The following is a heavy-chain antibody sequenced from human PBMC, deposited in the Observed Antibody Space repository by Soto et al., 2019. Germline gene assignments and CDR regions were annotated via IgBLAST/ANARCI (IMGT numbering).Heavy chain of an antibody. D-gene: IGHD6-6*01. V-gene: IGHV1-2*02. J-gene: IGHJ4*01. CDR2: INPNTGDR. CDR1: GYTFTGYF. CDR3: ARSLSTIGARPDY. Sequence: GASVEVSCKASGYTFTGYFIHWVLQAPGQGLEWMGWINPNTGDRNYAQDFQGRVALTRDTSISTAFMELRDLTSADTAVYYCARSLSTIGARPDYWGHGTLVTVSS.